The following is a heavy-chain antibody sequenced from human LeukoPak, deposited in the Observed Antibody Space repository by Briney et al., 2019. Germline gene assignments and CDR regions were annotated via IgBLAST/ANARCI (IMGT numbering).Heavy chain of an antibody. CDR1: GGSISSYY. J-gene: IGHJ5*01. CDR3: ARGIVVEPAAMSWFDS. CDR2: IYYSGST. D-gene: IGHD2-2*01. V-gene: IGHV4-59*01. Sequence: PSETLSLTCTVSGGSISSYYWSWIRQPPGKGLEWIGYIYYSGSTNYNPSLKSRVTISVDTSKNQFSLKLSSVTAADTAVYYCARGIVVEPAAMSWFDSWGQGTLVTVSS.